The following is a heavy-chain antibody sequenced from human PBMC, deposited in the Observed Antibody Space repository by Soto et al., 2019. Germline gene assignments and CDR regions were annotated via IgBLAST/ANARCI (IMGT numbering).Heavy chain of an antibody. Sequence: QVQLVQSGAEVKKPGSSVKVSCKASGGTFSSYAISWVRQAPGQGLEWMGGIIPIFGTANYAQKFLGRVTITADESTNTAYMELSSLRSEDTAVYYCARDKVDTAMGWNYYYYYGMDVWGQGTTVTVSS. D-gene: IGHD5-18*01. CDR3: ARDKVDTAMGWNYYYYYGMDV. CDR1: GGTFSSYA. CDR2: IIPIFGTA. V-gene: IGHV1-69*01. J-gene: IGHJ6*02.